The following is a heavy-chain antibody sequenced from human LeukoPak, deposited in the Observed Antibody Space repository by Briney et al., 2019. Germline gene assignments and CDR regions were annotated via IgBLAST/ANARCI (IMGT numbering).Heavy chain of an antibody. CDR3: ARDPYYGSGSYYMGRDAFDN. V-gene: IGHV1-69*05. CDR2: IIPIFGTA. CDR1: GYTFTSYG. D-gene: IGHD3-10*01. J-gene: IGHJ3*02. Sequence: GASVKVSCKASGYTFTSYGISWVRQAPGQGLEWMGRIIPIFGTANYAQKFQGRVTITTDESTSTAYMELSSLRSEDTAVYYCARDPYYGSGSYYMGRDAFDNWGQGTMVTVSS.